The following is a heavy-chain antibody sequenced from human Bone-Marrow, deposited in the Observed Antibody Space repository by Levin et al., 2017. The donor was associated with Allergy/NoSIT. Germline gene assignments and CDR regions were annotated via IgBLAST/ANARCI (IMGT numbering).Heavy chain of an antibody. J-gene: IGHJ4*02. CDR3: ARDKRAATPYYLDD. CDR2: ISWNSGSR. Sequence: SLKISCAASGFTFDDYAMHWVRQAPGKGLEWVSGISWNSGSRGYADSVKGRLTISRDNAKNSLYLQMNSLRPEDTALYYCARDKRAATPYYLDDWGQGTLVTTCS. D-gene: IGHD2-15*01. V-gene: IGHV3-9*01. CDR1: GFTFDDYA.